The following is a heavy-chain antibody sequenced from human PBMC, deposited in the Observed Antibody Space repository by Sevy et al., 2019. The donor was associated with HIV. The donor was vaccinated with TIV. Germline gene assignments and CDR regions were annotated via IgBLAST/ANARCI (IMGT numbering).Heavy chain of an antibody. CDR3: ARGVRSVGAPNFDY. Sequence: SETLSLTCAVSGYSIISGYYWGWIRQPPGKGLEWIGNIYHSGRTYYNPSLKSRVTISLDTSKNQFSLRLSSVTAADAAVYYCARGVRSVGAPNFDYWGQGTLVTVSS. D-gene: IGHD2-21*01. CDR1: GYSIISGYY. J-gene: IGHJ4*02. V-gene: IGHV4-38-2*01. CDR2: IYHSGRT.